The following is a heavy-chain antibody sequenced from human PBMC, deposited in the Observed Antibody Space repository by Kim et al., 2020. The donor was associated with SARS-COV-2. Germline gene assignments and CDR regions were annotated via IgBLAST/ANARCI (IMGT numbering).Heavy chain of an antibody. CDR2: INHSGST. V-gene: IGHV4-34*01. CDR3: ARGRRGGY. CDR1: GGSFSGYY. J-gene: IGHJ4*02. D-gene: IGHD3-10*01. Sequence: SETLSLTCAVYGGSFSGYYWSWIRQPPGKGLEWIGEINHSGSTNYNPSLKSRVTISVDTSKNQFALKLSSVTAADTAVYYCARGRRGGYWGQGTLVTVSS.